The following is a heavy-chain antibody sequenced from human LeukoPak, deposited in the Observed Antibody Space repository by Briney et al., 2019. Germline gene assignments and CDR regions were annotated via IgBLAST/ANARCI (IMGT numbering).Heavy chain of an antibody. D-gene: IGHD1-14*01. CDR3: ARDGNRGYDMDV. J-gene: IGHJ6*02. Sequence: GESLRLSCAASGFTFSSYHMNWVRQAPGKGLEWVSYISSRNEAIYYADSVKGRFTISRDNAKNSLYLQMNSLRAEDTAVYYCARDGNRGYDMDVWGQGTTVTVSS. CDR2: ISSRNEAI. V-gene: IGHV3-48*01. CDR1: GFTFSSYH.